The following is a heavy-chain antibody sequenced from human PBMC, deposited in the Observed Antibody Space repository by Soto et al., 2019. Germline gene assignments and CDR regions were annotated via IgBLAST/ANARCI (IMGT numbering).Heavy chain of an antibody. CDR1: GDRVSSNSAA. CDR2: TYYRSKWYN. D-gene: IGHD2-15*01. V-gene: IGHV6-1*01. J-gene: IGHJ2*01. CDR3: ARDRYCSGGSCFSYWYFDL. Sequence: SQTLSLTCAISGDRVSSNSAAWTWIRQSPSRGLEWLGRTYYRSKWYNDYAVSVKSRITINPDTSKNQFSLLLNSVTPEDTAVYYCARDRYCSGGSCFSYWYFDLWGRGTLVTVSS.